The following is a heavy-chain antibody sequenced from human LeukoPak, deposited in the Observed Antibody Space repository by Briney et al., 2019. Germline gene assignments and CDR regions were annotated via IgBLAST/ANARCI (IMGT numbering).Heavy chain of an antibody. CDR3: ARDQGEAGGDYYDSSGYYYSFDY. D-gene: IGHD3-22*01. V-gene: IGHV1-18*01. J-gene: IGHJ4*02. CDR2: ISAYNGNT. Sequence: ASVKVSCKASGYTFTSYGICWVRQAPGQGLEWMGWISAYNGNTNYAQKLQGRVTMTTDTSTSTAYMELRSPRSDDTAVYYCARDQGEAGGDYYDSSGYYYSFDYWGQGTLVTVSS. CDR1: GYTFTSYG.